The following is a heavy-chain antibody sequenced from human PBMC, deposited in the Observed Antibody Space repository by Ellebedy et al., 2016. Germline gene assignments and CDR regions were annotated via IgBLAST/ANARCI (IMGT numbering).Heavy chain of an antibody. CDR1: GFTFSSYS. CDR3: ARERDASGSFYDY. V-gene: IGHV3-48*01. CDR2: IGGSRDTI. Sequence: ASVKVSCKASGFTFSSYSMNWVRQAPGKGLEWVSYIGGSRDTIDYADSVKGRFTISSDNAKNSLYLQMNSLRGEDTAVYYCARERDASGSFYDYWGQGTLVTVS. J-gene: IGHJ4*02. D-gene: IGHD1-26*01.